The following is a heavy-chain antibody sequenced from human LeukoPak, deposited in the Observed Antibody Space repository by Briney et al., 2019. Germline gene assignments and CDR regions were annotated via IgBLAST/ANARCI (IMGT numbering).Heavy chain of an antibody. J-gene: IGHJ4*02. V-gene: IGHV3-21*01. CDR3: ARIGSSWSFDY. CDR2: ISGDSGYI. D-gene: IGHD6-13*01. Sequence: GGSLRLSCAASGFTFSSYNMDWVRQAPGKGLEWVSSISGDSGYISYADSVRGRFTISRDNAMNSLYLQMNSLRVEDTAVYYCARIGSSWSFDYWGQGTRVTVSS. CDR1: GFTFSSYN.